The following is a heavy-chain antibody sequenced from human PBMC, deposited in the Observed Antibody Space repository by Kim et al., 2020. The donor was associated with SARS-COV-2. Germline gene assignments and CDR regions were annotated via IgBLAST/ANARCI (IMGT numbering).Heavy chain of an antibody. V-gene: IGHV3-33*06. CDR3: AKDRYGGNPIYYFDY. Sequence: SVKGRFTISRENSKNTLYLQMSSLRAEDTAVYYCAKDRYGGNPIYYFDYWGQGTLVTVSS. D-gene: IGHD4-17*01. J-gene: IGHJ4*02.